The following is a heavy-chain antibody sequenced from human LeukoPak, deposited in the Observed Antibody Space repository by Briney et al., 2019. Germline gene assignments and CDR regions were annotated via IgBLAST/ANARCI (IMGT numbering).Heavy chain of an antibody. V-gene: IGHV3-23*01. CDR1: GFTFSSYA. D-gene: IGHD2-8*01. J-gene: IGHJ4*02. CDR3: AKDTSIGRYCTNGVCSPFDY. CDR2: ISDSGATT. Sequence: GGSLSLSCAGSGFTFSSYAMSWVRQAPGKGLEWVSAISDSGATTYDADSVKGRFTISRDNSRSILYLQMNSLRAEDTALYYCAKDTSIGRYCTNGVCSPFDYWGQGTLVTVSS.